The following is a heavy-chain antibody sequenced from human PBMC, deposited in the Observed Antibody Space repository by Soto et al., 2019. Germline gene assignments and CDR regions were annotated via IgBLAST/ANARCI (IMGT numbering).Heavy chain of an antibody. CDR3: AIEYSSSSRNDY. J-gene: IGHJ4*02. Sequence: QVQLVQSWAEVKKPGSSVKVSCKASGGTFSSYAISWVRQAPGQGLEWMGGSIPIFGTANYAPKLQCRVTITADESTSTAYMELSSLRSEDTAVYYCAIEYSSSSRNDYWGKGTLVTVSS. CDR1: GGTFSSYA. D-gene: IGHD6-6*01. V-gene: IGHV1-69*01. CDR2: SIPIFGTA.